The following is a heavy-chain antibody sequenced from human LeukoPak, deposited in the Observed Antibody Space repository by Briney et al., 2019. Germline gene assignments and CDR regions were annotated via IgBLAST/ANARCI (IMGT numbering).Heavy chain of an antibody. CDR2: IGTAGDT. Sequence: GGSLRLSCSASGFTFSSYDMHWVRQATGTGLGWVSAIGTAGDTYYPGSVKGRFTISRENAKNSLYLQMNSLRAGDTAVYYCARDSMVRGVIPVWGQGTLVTVSS. J-gene: IGHJ4*02. CDR3: ARDSMVRGVIPV. CDR1: GFTFSSYD. V-gene: IGHV3-13*01. D-gene: IGHD3-10*01.